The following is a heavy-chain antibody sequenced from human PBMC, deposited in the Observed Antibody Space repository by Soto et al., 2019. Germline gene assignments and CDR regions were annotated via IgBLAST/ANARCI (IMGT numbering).Heavy chain of an antibody. CDR3: VRDRDTYGSGFMDV. CDR2: INSDGSST. Sequence: GSLRLSCAASGFTFSSFWMHWVRQTPGKGLVWVSGINSDGSSTNHADSVKGRFTISRDNAKNTLYLQMNSLRGEDTAVYYCVRDRDTYGSGFMDVWGQGTTVTVSS. D-gene: IGHD3-10*01. CDR1: GFTFSSFW. V-gene: IGHV3-74*01. J-gene: IGHJ6*02.